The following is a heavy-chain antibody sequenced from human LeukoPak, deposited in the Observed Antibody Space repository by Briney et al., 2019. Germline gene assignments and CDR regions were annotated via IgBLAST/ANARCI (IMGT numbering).Heavy chain of an antibody. V-gene: IGHV4-59*01. Sequence: SETLSLTCTVSGGSISIDYWSWTRQSPGKGREWIGYIYYIGTTSYNPSLKSRVTISLDTSKNQFSLKLSSVTAADTAVYYCARGANWGSPDYWGQGTLVTVSS. D-gene: IGHD7-27*01. CDR3: ARGANWGSPDY. J-gene: IGHJ4*02. CDR2: IYYIGTT. CDR1: GGSISIDY.